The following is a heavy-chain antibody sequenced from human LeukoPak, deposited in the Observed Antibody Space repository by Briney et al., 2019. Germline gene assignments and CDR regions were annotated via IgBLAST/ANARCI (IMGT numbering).Heavy chain of an antibody. D-gene: IGHD3-3*01. J-gene: IGHJ4*02. CDR3: ARDGDMRTTTIFGVVLG. CDR1: GFTFSSYS. V-gene: IGHV3-21*01. CDR2: ISSSSSYI. Sequence: GGSLRLSCAASGFTFSSYSMNWVRQAPGKGLEWVSSISSSSSYIYYADSVKGRFTISRDNAKNTLYLQMNSLRAEDTAVYYCARDGDMRTTTIFGVVLGWGQGTLVTVS.